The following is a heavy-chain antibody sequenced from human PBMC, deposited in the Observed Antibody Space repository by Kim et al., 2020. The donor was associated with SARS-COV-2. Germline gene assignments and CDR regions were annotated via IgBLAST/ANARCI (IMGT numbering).Heavy chain of an antibody. CDR1: GYSFTSYW. Sequence: GESLKISCEGSGYSFTSYWIAWVRQMPGKGLEWMGIIYPGDSEIRYSPSFQGQVTISAEKSISTAYLQWSSLKASDTAMYYCARLWRGSKYSSSGGMDVWGQETTVSVSS. J-gene: IGHJ6*02. CDR3: ARLWRGSKYSSSGGMDV. D-gene: IGHD6-6*01. CDR2: IYPGDSEI. V-gene: IGHV5-51*01.